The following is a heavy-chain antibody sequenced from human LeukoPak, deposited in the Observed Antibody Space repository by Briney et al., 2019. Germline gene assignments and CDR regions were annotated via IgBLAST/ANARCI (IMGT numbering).Heavy chain of an antibody. CDR3: ARVATQRGSWFDP. J-gene: IGHJ5*02. Sequence: PSETLSLTCAVYGGSFSGYYWSWIRQPPGKGLEWIGEINHSGSTNYNPSLKSRVTISVDTSKNQFSLKLSSVTAADTAVYYCARVATQRGSWFDPWGQGTLVTVSS. CDR1: GGSFSGYY. V-gene: IGHV4-34*01. CDR2: INHSGST. D-gene: IGHD2-15*01.